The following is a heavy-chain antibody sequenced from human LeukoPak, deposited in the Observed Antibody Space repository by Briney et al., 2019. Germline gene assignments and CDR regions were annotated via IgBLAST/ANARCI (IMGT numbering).Heavy chain of an antibody. J-gene: IGHJ4*02. CDR3: ATHLGSLYYFDY. CDR2: ISWNSGSI. CDR1: GFTFDDYA. V-gene: IGHV3-9*01. Sequence: PGRSLRLSCAASGFTFDDYAMHWVRQAPGKGLEWVSGISWNSGSIGYADSVKGRFTISRDNAKNSLYLQMNSLRAEDTALYYCATHLGSLYYFDYWGQGTLVTVSS.